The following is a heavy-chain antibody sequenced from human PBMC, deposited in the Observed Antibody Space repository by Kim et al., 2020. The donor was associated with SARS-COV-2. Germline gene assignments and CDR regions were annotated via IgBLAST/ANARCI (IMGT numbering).Heavy chain of an antibody. CDR3: ARVGPMIRGVIINYYAMDL. V-gene: IGHV3-30*03. D-gene: IGHD3-10*01. CDR2: ISHDGRYA. CDR1: GFTFNSYD. J-gene: IGHJ6*02. Sequence: GGSLRLSCETSGFTFNSYDMHWVRQAPGKGLEWVTTISHDGRYAYYADSVKGRSTVSRDKSGNSLSLEISSLRVDDTAVYYCARVGPMIRGVIINYYAMDLWGHGTTVTVSS.